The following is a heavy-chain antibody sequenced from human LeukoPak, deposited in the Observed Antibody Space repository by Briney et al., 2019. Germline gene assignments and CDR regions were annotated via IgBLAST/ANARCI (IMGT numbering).Heavy chain of an antibody. CDR2: IYYSGST. CDR3: ASITMIVVVITD. Sequence: PSETLSLTCTVFGGSISSSSYYWGWIRQPPGKGLEWIGSIYYSGSTYYNPSLKSRVTISVDTSKNQFSLKLSSVTAADTAVYYCASITMIVVVITDWGQGTLVTVSS. D-gene: IGHD3-22*01. CDR1: GGSISSSSYY. V-gene: IGHV4-39*01. J-gene: IGHJ4*02.